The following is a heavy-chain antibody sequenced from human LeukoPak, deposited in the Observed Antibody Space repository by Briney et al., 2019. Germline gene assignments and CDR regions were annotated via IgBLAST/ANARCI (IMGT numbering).Heavy chain of an antibody. J-gene: IGHJ5*02. CDR2: IYHSGST. CDR3: ARGYSGCDYGYLFHP. CDR1: GASISSYG. Sequence: SETLSLTCTVSGASISSYGWSWIRQPPGKGLEWIGYIYHSGSTYYNSSLKSRVTISVDRSKYQFSLNLSSVTAADTAVYYCARGYSGCDYGYLFHPWGQGTLVTVSS. D-gene: IGHD5-12*01. V-gene: IGHV4-30-2*01.